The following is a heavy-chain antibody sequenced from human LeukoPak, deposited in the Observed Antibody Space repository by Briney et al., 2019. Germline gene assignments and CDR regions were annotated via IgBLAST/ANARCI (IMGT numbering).Heavy chain of an antibody. Sequence: PSETLSLTCTVSGGSISSGSYYWRWIRQPAGKGLEWIGRIYTSGSTNYNPSLKSRVTISVDTSKNQFSLKLSSVTAADTAVYYCATNGWYCLDHWGQGALVTVSS. V-gene: IGHV4-61*02. CDR1: GGSISSGSYY. J-gene: IGHJ1*01. CDR2: IYTSGST. CDR3: ATNGWYCLDH. D-gene: IGHD6-19*01.